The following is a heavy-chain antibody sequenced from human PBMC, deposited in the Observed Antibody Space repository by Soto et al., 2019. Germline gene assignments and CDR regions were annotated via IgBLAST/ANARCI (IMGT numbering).Heavy chain of an antibody. J-gene: IGHJ4*02. CDR3: APRRGDLLTGHYYFDY. D-gene: IGHD3-9*01. V-gene: IGHV2-5*02. Sequence: QITLKASGPTLVKPTQALTLTCTFSGFSLNTRGVGVGWIRQPPGKALEWLALISWDGEKRYRPSTKSRLTITKGTSDNQVVLTMTNMDPVDTATYYCAPRRGDLLTGHYYFDYWGQGTLVTVSS. CDR1: GFSLNTRGVG. CDR2: ISWDGEK.